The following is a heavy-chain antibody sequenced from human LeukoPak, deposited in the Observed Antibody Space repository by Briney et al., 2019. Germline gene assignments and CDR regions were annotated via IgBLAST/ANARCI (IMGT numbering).Heavy chain of an antibody. J-gene: IGHJ4*02. Sequence: ASVKVSCKASGYTFTSYGISWVRQAPGQGLEWMGWISAYNGNTNYAQKLQGRVTMTTDTSTSTAYMELRSLRSDDTAVYYCARDLRVVGATLIDYWGQGTLVTVSS. CDR3: ARDLRVVGATLIDY. V-gene: IGHV1-18*01. D-gene: IGHD1-26*01. CDR1: GYTFTSYG. CDR2: ISAYNGNT.